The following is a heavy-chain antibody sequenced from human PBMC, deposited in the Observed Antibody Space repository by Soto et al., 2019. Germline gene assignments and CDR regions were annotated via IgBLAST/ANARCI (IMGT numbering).Heavy chain of an antibody. Sequence: SVKVSCKASGGTFSSYAISWVRQAPGQGLDWMGGIIPIFGTANYAQKFQGRVTITADESTSTAYMELSSLGSEDTAVYYCARARFYYDSSGYFWYFDLWGRGTLVTVSS. CDR1: GGTFSSYA. CDR3: ARARFYYDSSGYFWYFDL. V-gene: IGHV1-69*13. J-gene: IGHJ2*01. D-gene: IGHD3-22*01. CDR2: IIPIFGTA.